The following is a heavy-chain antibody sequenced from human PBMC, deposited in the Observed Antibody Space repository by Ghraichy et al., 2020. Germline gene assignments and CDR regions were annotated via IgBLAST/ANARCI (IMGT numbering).Heavy chain of an antibody. CDR3: ARLAAIYGSGSYYTKTDLYYFDY. V-gene: IGHV4-39*07. J-gene: IGHJ4*02. CDR2: IYYSGST. CDR1: GGSISSSSYY. D-gene: IGHD3-10*01. Sequence: SETLSLTCTVSGGSISSSSYYWGWIRQPPGKGLEWIGSIYYSGSTYYNPSLKSRVTISVDTSKNQFSLKLSSVTAADTAVYYCARLAAIYGSGSYYTKTDLYYFDYWGQGTLVTVSS.